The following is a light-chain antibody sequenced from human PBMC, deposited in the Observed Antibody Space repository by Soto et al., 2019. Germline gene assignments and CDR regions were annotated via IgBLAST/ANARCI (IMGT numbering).Light chain of an antibody. V-gene: IGKV4-1*01. CDR1: QSVLYTSNNKNY. CDR2: WAS. J-gene: IGKJ5*01. CDR3: QQYDSVPIT. Sequence: DIVMTQSPYSLAVPLGERATINCKSSQSVLYTSNNKNYISWYQQKSGQPPKLLIYWASTRESGVPDRFSGGGSGTDFTLTISSVQAEDVAVYYCQQYDSVPITFGQGTRLEIK.